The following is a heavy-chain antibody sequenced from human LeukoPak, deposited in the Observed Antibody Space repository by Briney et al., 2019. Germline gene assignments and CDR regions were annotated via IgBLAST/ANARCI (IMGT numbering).Heavy chain of an antibody. Sequence: GGSLRLSCAASGVIFSTFAMSWVRQAPGRGLEWVSGISTISSTFYADSVKGRFTISRDNSKNTLYLQMNSLRAEDTAVYYCAKDGFLYSSSLYYYYYYMDVWGKGTTVTVSS. CDR3: AKDGFLYSSSLYYYYYYMDV. CDR2: ISTISST. V-gene: IGHV3-23*01. D-gene: IGHD6-6*01. J-gene: IGHJ6*03. CDR1: GVIFSTFA.